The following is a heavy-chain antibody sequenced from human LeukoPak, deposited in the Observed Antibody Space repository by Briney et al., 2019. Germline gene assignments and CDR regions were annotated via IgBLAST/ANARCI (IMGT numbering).Heavy chain of an antibody. Sequence: ASVKVSCKASGYTFTSYYMHWVRQAPGQGLEWMGIINPSGGSTSYAQKFQGRVTMTRDTSTSTVYMELSSLRSEDTAVYYCARAGYYDSSGYFRYYYYYYMDVWGKGTTVTVSS. CDR2: INPSGGST. CDR3: ARAGYYDSSGYFRYYYYYYMDV. V-gene: IGHV1-46*01. D-gene: IGHD3-22*01. CDR1: GYTFTSYY. J-gene: IGHJ6*03.